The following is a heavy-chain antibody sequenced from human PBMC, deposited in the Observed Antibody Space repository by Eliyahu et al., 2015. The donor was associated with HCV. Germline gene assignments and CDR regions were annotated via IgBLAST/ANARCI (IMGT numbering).Heavy chain of an antibody. D-gene: IGHD1-7*01. CDR1: GFTFSSYG. CDR3: ARDQVNWNYFLPSPYYGLDV. CDR2: MSYDGTNK. J-gene: IGHJ6*02. Sequence: QVQLVESGGGVVQPGKSLRLSCAASGFTFSSYGIHWVRQAPGKGLEWVALMSYDGTNKYYADSVKGRFTISRDNSRNTLYLQMNSLRAEDTAVYYCARDQVNWNYFLPSPYYGLDVWGQGTTVTVSS. V-gene: IGHV3-33*05.